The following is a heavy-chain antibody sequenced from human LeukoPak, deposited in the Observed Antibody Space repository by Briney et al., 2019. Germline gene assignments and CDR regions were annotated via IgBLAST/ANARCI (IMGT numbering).Heavy chain of an antibody. CDR3: ARRYSSSYYGMDV. D-gene: IGHD6-13*01. Sequence: SETLSLTCTVSGGSTSSSSYYWGWIRQPPGKGLEWIGSIYYSGSTYYNPSLKSRVTISVDTSKNQFSLKLSSVTAADTAVYYCARRYSSSYYGMDVWGRGTTVTVSS. CDR2: IYYSGST. J-gene: IGHJ6*02. V-gene: IGHV4-39*01. CDR1: GGSTSSSSYY.